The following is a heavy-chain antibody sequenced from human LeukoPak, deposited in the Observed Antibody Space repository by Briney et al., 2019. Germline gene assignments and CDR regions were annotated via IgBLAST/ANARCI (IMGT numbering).Heavy chain of an antibody. Sequence: GGSLRLSCAASGFTFSDYYMSWIRQAPGKGLEWVSYISSSSSYTNYADSVKGRFTISRDNAKNSLYLQMNSLRAEDTAVYYCARDEGGRGAVVGFDYWGQGTLVTVSS. V-gene: IGHV3-11*06. CDR1: GFTFSDYY. CDR3: ARDEGGRGAVVGFDY. CDR2: ISSSSSYT. J-gene: IGHJ4*02. D-gene: IGHD2-2*01.